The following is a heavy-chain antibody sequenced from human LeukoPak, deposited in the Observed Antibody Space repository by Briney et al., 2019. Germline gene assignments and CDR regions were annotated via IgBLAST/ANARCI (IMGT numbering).Heavy chain of an antibody. D-gene: IGHD5-18*01. CDR3: AKERDTAMVTIDY. V-gene: IGHV3-30*02. CDR1: GFTFSSYG. J-gene: IGHJ4*02. Sequence: EGSLRLSCAASGFTFSSYGMHWVRQAPGKGLEWVAFIRYDGSNKYYADSVKGRFTISRDNSKTTLYLQMNSLRAEDTAVYYCAKERDTAMVTIDYWGQGTLVTVSS. CDR2: IRYDGSNK.